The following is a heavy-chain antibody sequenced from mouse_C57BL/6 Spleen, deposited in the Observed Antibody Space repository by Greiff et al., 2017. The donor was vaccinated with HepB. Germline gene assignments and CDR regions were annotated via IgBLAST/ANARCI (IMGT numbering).Heavy chain of an antibody. Sequence: QVQLQQPGAELVKPGASVKLSCKASGYTFTSYWMHWVKQRPGQGLEWIGMIHPNSGSTNYNEKFKSKATLTVDKSSSTAYMQLSSLTSEDSAVYYCARLITTVVAFYYFYYWGQGTTLTVSS. D-gene: IGHD1-1*01. J-gene: IGHJ2*01. CDR2: IHPNSGST. V-gene: IGHV1-64*01. CDR1: GYTFTSYW. CDR3: ARLITTVVAFYYFYY.